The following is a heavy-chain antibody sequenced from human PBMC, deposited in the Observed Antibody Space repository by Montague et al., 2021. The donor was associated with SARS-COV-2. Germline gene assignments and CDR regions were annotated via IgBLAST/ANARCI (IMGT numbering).Heavy chain of an antibody. CDR3: ARGTKRVFTYDYDSSGYASDY. Sequence: SETLSLTCAVYSGSFSGTYWRSVSPPPWTGVACLGQIHHSASTKYNPSLKSRVTISVDTSKNQFSLKLSSVTAADTAVYYCARGTKRVFTYDYDSSGYASDYWGQGTLVTVSS. CDR1: SGSFSGTY. D-gene: IGHD3-22*01. J-gene: IGHJ4*02. V-gene: IGHV4-34*01. CDR2: IHHSAST.